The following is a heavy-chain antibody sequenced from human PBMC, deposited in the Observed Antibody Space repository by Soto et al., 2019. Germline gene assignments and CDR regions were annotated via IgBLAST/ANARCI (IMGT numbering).Heavy chain of an antibody. V-gene: IGHV3-33*01. J-gene: IGHJ6*03. Sequence: GGSLRLSCAASGFTFSSYGMHWVRQAPGKGLEWVAVIWNDGSNKYYGDSVKCRFTISREISKNRLYLQMTIQRAEDTAGYYCARDRACYGILTGHLYYYCDYMDVWGKGTTVTVSS. CDR2: IWNDGSNK. CDR1: GFTFSSYG. D-gene: IGHD3-9*01. CDR3: ARDRACYGILTGHLYYYCDYMDV.